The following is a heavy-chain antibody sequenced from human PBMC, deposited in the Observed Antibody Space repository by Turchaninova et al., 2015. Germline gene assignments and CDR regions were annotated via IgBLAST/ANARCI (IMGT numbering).Heavy chain of an antibody. V-gene: IGHV3-30-3*01. CDR2: ISNDGNKK. CDR3: ARGPWGAQXSYGXXY. Sequence: QVQLVESGGGVVKPGRSLRLSCAASGFTFSTFDMNWARRAPGQGLEWEEVISNDGNKKYEAXXVNXXXTIXXKNSXNTLYXXMKXLXTEDTAGXXXARGPWGAQXSYGXXYWGXGTLVXVSS. CDR1: GFTFSTFD. J-gene: IGHJ4*01. D-gene: IGHD5-18*01.